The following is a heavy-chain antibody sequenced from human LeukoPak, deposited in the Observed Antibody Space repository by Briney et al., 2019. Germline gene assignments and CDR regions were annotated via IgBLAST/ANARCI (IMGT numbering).Heavy chain of an antibody. Sequence: GGSLTLPFQASGFTFTNYWWIGVGQAPGKGLEGGGNQKEEGSEKYYVDSVEGRFTISRDNAKNSLSLQMNSLRGEDTAVYYCVRALGSSSADFWGQGTLVTVSS. D-gene: IGHD6-6*01. J-gene: IGHJ4*02. CDR1: GFTFTNYW. CDR2: QKEEGSEK. CDR3: VRALGSSSADF. V-gene: IGHV3-7*01.